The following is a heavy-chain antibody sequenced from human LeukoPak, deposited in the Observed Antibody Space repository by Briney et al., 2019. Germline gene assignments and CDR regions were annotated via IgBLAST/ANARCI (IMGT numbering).Heavy chain of an antibody. CDR3: ARAGGSTVSHSDY. Sequence: GGSLRLSCTASGFTFSSYSMNWIRQAPGKGLEWVSSISSSTSYIYYADSVKGRFTISKDNAKNSLYLQMNSLRAEDTAVYYCARAGGSTVSHSDYWGQGTLVTVSS. J-gene: IGHJ4*02. CDR1: GFTFSSYS. CDR2: ISSSTSYI. D-gene: IGHD4-17*01. V-gene: IGHV3-21*01.